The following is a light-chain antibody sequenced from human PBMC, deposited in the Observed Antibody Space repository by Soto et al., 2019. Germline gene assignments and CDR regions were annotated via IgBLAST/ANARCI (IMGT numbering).Light chain of an antibody. CDR3: QQYDSSWT. V-gene: IGKV3-20*01. J-gene: IGKJ1*01. CDR1: QSVSNRY. CDR2: GAS. Sequence: DIVLTQSPGTLSLSPGERATLSCLASQSVSNRYLAWYQQKPGQAPRLLIYGASSRATGIPDRFSGSGSGTDFTLTISRLEPEDFAVYYCQQYDSSWTFGQGTKVEIK.